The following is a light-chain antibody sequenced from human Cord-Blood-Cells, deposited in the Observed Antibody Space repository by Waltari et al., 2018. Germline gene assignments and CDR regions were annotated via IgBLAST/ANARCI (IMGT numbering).Light chain of an antibody. V-gene: IGLV2-14*01. CDR1: ASAVVGINY. CDR2: DVS. CDR3: SSYTSSSTLV. Sequence: ALTRPAPGSGPPGRPIPISAPETASAVVGINYVPCYQQHPGKAPKLMIYDVSNRPSGVSNRFSGSKSGNTASLTISGLQAEDEADYYCSSYTSSSTLVFGGGTKLTVL. J-gene: IGLJ2*01.